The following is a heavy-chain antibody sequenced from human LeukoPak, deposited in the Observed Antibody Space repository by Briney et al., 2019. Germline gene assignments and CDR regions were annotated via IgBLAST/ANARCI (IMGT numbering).Heavy chain of an antibody. CDR1: GGSISSSSYY. Sequence: SETLSLTCTVSGGSISSSSYYWGWIRQPPGKGLEWIGSIYYSGSTYYNPSLKSRVTISVDTSKNQFSLKLSSVTAADTAVYYCASLRSDSSGFTRVYYFDYWGQGTLVTVSS. D-gene: IGHD3-22*01. J-gene: IGHJ4*02. V-gene: IGHV4-39*07. CDR2: IYYSGST. CDR3: ASLRSDSSGFTRVYYFDY.